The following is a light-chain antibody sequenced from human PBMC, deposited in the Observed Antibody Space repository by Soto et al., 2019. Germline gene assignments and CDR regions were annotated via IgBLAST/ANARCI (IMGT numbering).Light chain of an antibody. CDR2: EVS. Sequence: QSALTQPASVSGSPGQSITISCTGTSSDVGYYNYVSWYQQHPGKVPKLMIYEVSNRPSGVSNRFSGSKSDNTASLTISGLQAEDEADYYCASYTSKSSYVFGTGTKLTVL. J-gene: IGLJ1*01. CDR3: ASYTSKSSYV. CDR1: SSDVGYYNY. V-gene: IGLV2-14*01.